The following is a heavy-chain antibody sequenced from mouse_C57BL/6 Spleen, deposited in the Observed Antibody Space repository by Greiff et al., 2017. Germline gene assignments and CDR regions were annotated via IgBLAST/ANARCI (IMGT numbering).Heavy chain of an antibody. V-gene: IGHV1-82*01. CDR2: IYPGDGDT. CDR1: GYAFSSSW. Sequence: QVQLQQSGPELVKPGASVKISCKASGYAFSSSWMNWVKQRPGKGLEWIGRIYPGDGDTNYNGKFKGKATRTADKSSSTAYMQLSSLTSEDSAVXFCARSWIGYYFDYWGQGTTLTVSS. CDR3: ARSWIGYYFDY. J-gene: IGHJ2*01.